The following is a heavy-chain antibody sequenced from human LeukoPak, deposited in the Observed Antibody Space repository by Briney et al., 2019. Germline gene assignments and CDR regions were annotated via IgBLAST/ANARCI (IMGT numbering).Heavy chain of an antibody. CDR2: IKRETDGGTT. CDR1: GFTFSNAW. CDR3: TTYLYFYDSRGLAY. Sequence: GGSLRLSFAASGFTFSNAWMSWVRQAPGKGLEWVGRIKRETDGGTTDYAAPVKGRFTISRDDSKNTLYLQMNSLKTEDTAVYYCTTYLYFYDSRGLAYWGQGTLVTVSS. D-gene: IGHD3-22*01. V-gene: IGHV3-15*01. J-gene: IGHJ4*02.